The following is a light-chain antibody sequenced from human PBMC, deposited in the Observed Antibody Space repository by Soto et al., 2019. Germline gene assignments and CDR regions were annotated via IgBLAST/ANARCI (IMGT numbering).Light chain of an antibody. CDR3: VSYTTSASYV. Sequence: QSLLTQPASVSGSPRQSLTISCTGTSSDVGNYIFVSWYRQHPGKAPKLMIYDINNRPSGVSNRFSGSKSGNTASLTISGLQAEDEADYYCVSYTTSASYVFGTGTKVTVL. CDR1: SSDVGNYIF. V-gene: IGLV2-14*01. J-gene: IGLJ1*01. CDR2: DIN.